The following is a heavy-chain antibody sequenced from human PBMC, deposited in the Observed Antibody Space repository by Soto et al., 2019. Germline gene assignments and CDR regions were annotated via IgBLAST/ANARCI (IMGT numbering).Heavy chain of an antibody. CDR1: GGTFSRYS. J-gene: IGHJ6*02. D-gene: IGHD2-2*01. V-gene: IGHV1-69*08. Sequence: QVQLVQSGAEVKKPGSSVKVSCKASGGTFSRYSITWVRQAPGHGLEWIGRIIPIFGIPTYAQKFQGRVTITADESTSTAYMELSSLRSDDTAVCYCAREDRDRETGLVPAAIDGMDVWGQGTTVTVSS. CDR2: IIPIFGIP. CDR3: AREDRDRETGLVPAAIDGMDV.